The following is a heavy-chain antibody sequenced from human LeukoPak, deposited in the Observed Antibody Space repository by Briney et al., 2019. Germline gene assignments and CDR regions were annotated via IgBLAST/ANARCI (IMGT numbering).Heavy chain of an antibody. CDR3: AKDLHDFWSGYPDY. J-gene: IGHJ4*02. V-gene: IGHV3-48*01. CDR2: ISSSSSTI. CDR1: GFTFSSYS. Sequence: GGSLRLSCAASGFTFSSYSMNWVRQAPGKGLEWVSYISSSSSTIYYADSVKGRFTISRDNSKNTLYLQMNSLRAEDTAVYYCAKDLHDFWSGYPDYWGQGTLVTVSS. D-gene: IGHD3-3*01.